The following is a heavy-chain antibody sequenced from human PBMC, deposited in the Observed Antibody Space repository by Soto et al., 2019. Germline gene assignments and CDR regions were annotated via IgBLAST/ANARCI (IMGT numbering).Heavy chain of an antibody. V-gene: IGHV1-69*13. CDR3: AREGVSIFGVVHTYYFDY. Sequence: SVKVSCKASGGTFSSYAISWVRQAPGQGLEWMGGIIPIFGTANYAQKFQGRVTITADESTSTVYMELSSLRSEDTAVYYCAREGVSIFGVVHTYYFDYWGQGTLVTVSS. CDR1: GGTFSSYA. J-gene: IGHJ4*02. CDR2: IIPIFGTA. D-gene: IGHD3-3*01.